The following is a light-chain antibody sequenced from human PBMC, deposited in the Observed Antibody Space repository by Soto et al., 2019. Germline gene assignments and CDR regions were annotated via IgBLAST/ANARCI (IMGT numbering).Light chain of an antibody. CDR3: QQYET. V-gene: IGKV3-20*01. Sequence: GERATLSCRASQSVSNNYLAWYQQKPGQAPRLLIYGASSRATGIPDRFSGSGSGTDFTLTISRLEPEDFAVYYCQQYETFGQGTKVDIK. CDR2: GAS. CDR1: QSVSNNY. J-gene: IGKJ1*01.